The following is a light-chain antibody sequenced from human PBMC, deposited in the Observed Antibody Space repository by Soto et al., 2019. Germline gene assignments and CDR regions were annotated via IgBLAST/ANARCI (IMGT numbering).Light chain of an antibody. CDR3: QQFHTWPLS. CDR2: GAS. Sequence: EIVMTQSPATLSVSPGXRATLSCRASQSVSSNLAWYQQKPGQAPRLLIYGASTRATGIPARFSGSGSGTGFTLTISSLQSEDFALYYCQQFHTWPLSFGGGTKV. J-gene: IGKJ4*01. V-gene: IGKV3-15*01. CDR1: QSVSSN.